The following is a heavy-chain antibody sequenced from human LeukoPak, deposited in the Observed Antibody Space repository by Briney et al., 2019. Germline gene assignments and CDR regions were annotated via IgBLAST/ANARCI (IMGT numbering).Heavy chain of an antibody. J-gene: IGHJ4*02. CDR3: ARTIAAAGINGQLDY. CDR1: GSRFTSYW. CDR2: IYPGDSDT. Sequence: GASLKISCKGSGSRFTSYWIGWVRQMPGKGLEWMGIIYPGDSDTRYSPSFQGQVTISADKSISTAYLQWSSLKASDTAMYYCARTIAAAGINGQLDYWGQGTLVTVSS. D-gene: IGHD6-13*01. V-gene: IGHV5-51*01.